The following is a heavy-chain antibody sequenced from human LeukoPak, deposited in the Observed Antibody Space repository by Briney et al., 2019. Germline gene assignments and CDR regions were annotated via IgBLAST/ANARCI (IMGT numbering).Heavy chain of an antibody. D-gene: IGHD5-18*01. J-gene: IGHJ4*02. V-gene: IGHV4-4*07. CDR3: ARDIQSSNSYGSS. CDR2: IYTSGST. CDR1: GYSISSGYY. Sequence: SETLSLTCTVSGYSISSGYYWGWIRQPAGKGLEWIGRIYTSGSTNYNPSLKSRVTMSVDTSKNQFSLKLSSVTAADTAVYYCARDIQSSNSYGSSWGQGTLVTVSS.